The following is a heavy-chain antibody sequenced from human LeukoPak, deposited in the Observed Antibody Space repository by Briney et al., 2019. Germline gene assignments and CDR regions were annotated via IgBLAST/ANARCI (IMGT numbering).Heavy chain of an antibody. CDR3: AGTLAYYYGSGSYYGMDV. CDR1: GGSFSGYY. V-gene: IGHV4-34*01. Sequence: SETLSLTCAVYGGSFSGYYWSWIRQPPGKGLEWIGEINHSGSTNYNPSLKSRVTISVDTSKNQFSLKLSSVTAADTAVYYCAGTLAYYYGSGSYYGMDVWGKGTTVTVSS. J-gene: IGHJ6*04. CDR2: INHSGST. D-gene: IGHD3-10*01.